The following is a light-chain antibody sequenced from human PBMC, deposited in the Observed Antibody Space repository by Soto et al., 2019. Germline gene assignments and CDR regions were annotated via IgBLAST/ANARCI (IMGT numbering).Light chain of an antibody. CDR2: TGS. CDR3: QQTLSFPPT. J-gene: IGKJ1*01. V-gene: IGKV1-12*01. Sequence: DIQMTQSPSSVSASVGDRVTITCRASQAIDRWLAWYQQKPGEAPKLLIFTGSLLHSGVPPRFSGSGSGTDFTLTISSLQPEDFATSYCQQTLSFPPTFGKGTKV. CDR1: QAIDRW.